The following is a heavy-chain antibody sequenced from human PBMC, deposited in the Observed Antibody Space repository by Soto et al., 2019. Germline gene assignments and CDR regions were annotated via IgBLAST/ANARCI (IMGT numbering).Heavy chain of an antibody. V-gene: IGHV3-9*01. D-gene: IGHD5-12*01. J-gene: IGHJ4*02. CDR2: ISWNSGSI. CDR3: AKDGSAGGGYNYFDY. CDR1: GFTFSSYA. Sequence: PGGSLRLSCAASGFTFSSYAMSWVRQAPGKGLEWVSAISWNSGSIGYADSVKGRFTISRDNAKNSLYLQMNSLRAEDTALYYCAKDGSAGGGYNYFDYWGQGTLVTVSS.